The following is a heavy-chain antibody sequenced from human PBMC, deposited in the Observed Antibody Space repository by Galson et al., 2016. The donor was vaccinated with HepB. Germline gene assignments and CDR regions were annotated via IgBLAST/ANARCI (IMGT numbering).Heavy chain of an antibody. CDR2: IYYSGNT. CDR1: GGSFSSSSHY. Sequence: SETLSLTCTVSGGSFSSSSHYWGWIRHAPGKGLEWIGTIYYSGNTYYNPYLKSRLTISLDTSKNQLSLNLTSVTAADTAVYYCARAGPKWGHFYYAIDVWGQGTTVIVSS. J-gene: IGHJ6*02. CDR3: ARAGPKWGHFYYAIDV. V-gene: IGHV4-39*01. D-gene: IGHD7-27*01.